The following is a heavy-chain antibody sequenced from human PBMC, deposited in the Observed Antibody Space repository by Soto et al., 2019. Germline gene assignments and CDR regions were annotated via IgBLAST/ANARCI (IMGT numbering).Heavy chain of an antibody. CDR1: GGSISRYY. D-gene: IGHD6-19*01. J-gene: IGHJ4*02. V-gene: IGHV4-59*01. CDR2: IHYSGST. CDR3: ARDSGWAYSFDY. Sequence: PSETLSLTCTVSGGSISRYYWTWIRQPPGKGLECIGYIHYSGSTSYNPSLKSRVTMSVDTSKNQFSLKLSSVTAADTAVYYCARDSGWAYSFDYWGQGALVTVS.